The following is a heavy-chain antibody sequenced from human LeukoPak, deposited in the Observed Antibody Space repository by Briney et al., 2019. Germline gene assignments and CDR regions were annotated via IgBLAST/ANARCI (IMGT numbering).Heavy chain of an antibody. CDR1: GDSISSGCYS. D-gene: IGHD3-16*01. CDR2: IYHSGST. V-gene: IGHV4-30-2*01. Sequence: SQSLSLTCAVSGDSISSGCYSWSWIRQPPGKGLESIGYIYHSGSTYYNPSLKSRVTISVDRSKNQFSLKLSSVTAADTAVYYCARDGPFYGLDYWGQGTLVTVSS. CDR3: ARDGPFYGLDY. J-gene: IGHJ4*02.